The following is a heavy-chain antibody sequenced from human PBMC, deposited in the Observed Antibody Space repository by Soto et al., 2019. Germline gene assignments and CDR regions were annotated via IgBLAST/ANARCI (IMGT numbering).Heavy chain of an antibody. CDR3: ARRIAERNWFDP. D-gene: IGHD6-6*01. CDR2: INHSGST. V-gene: IGHV4-34*01. J-gene: IGHJ5*02. CDR1: GGSFSGYY. Sequence: SETLSLTCAVYGGSFSGYYWSWIRQPPGKGLEWIGEINHSGSTNYNPSLKSRVTISVDTSKNQFSLKLSSVTAADTAVYYCARRIAERNWFDPWGQGTLVTVSS.